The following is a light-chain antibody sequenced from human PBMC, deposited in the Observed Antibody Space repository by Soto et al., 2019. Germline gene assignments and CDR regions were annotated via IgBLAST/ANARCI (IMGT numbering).Light chain of an antibody. CDR2: AAS. V-gene: IGKV1-39*01. J-gene: IGKJ3*01. CDR1: DSIDRY. CDR3: QRTYNAPFN. Sequence: DIQMTQSPSSLSAFVGDTVTISCRATDSIDRYLNWYQQKPGQAPRVLITAASTLQSGVPSRFSGSGSGTDFTLTIKNLQPEDFATYDCQRTYNAPFNFGPGTKVAI.